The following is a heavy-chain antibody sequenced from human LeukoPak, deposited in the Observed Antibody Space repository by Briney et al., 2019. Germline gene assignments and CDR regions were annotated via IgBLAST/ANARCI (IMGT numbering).Heavy chain of an antibody. Sequence: SVKVSCKASGGTFSSYAISWVRQAPGQGLEWMGGIIPIFGTANYAQKFQGRVTITADESTSTAYMELSSPRSEDTAVYYCASDRLGYQLLFDYWGQGTLVTVSS. V-gene: IGHV1-69*13. CDR2: IIPIFGTA. CDR1: GGTFSSYA. CDR3: ASDRLGYQLLFDY. J-gene: IGHJ4*02. D-gene: IGHD2-2*01.